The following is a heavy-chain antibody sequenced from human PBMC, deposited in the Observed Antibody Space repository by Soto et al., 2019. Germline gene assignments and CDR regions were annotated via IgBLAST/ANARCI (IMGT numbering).Heavy chain of an antibody. D-gene: IGHD3-10*01. CDR1: GFTFSSYA. J-gene: IGHJ4*02. CDR3: AKKGDLGVARVEGWFGELVFFDY. Sequence: GGSLRLSCAASGFTFSSYAMSWVRQAPGKGLEWVSAISGSGGSTYYADSVKGRFTISRDNSKNTLYLQMNSLRAEDTAVYYCAKKGDLGVARVEGWFGELVFFDYWGQGTLVTVSS. CDR2: ISGSGGST. V-gene: IGHV3-23*01.